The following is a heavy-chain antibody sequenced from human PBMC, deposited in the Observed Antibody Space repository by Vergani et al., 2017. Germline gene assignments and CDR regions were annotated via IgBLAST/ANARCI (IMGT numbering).Heavy chain of an antibody. CDR2: MDYRGQA. V-gene: IGHV4-59*01. CDR3: ARNPYCGGDCYSDAFDI. J-gene: IGHJ3*02. D-gene: IGHD2-21*02. Sequence: QLQLQQSGPGLVKPSETLSLTCRMSGGLISSYYWSWIRQSPGKGLEWIGYMDYRGQADYNPSLKSRVTISVDTSKNQFSLKLSSVTAADTAVYYCARNPYCGGDCYSDAFDIWGQGTMVTVSS. CDR1: GGLISSYY.